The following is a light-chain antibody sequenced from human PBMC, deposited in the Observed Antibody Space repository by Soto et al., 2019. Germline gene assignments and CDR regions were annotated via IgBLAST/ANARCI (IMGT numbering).Light chain of an antibody. CDR3: QQRSDWPLT. J-gene: IGKJ4*01. V-gene: IGKV3D-20*02. CDR2: GAS. Sequence: EIVLTQSPGTLSLSPGERATLSCRASQSVSNNYLAWYQQKPGQAPRLLIYGASNRATGIPDRFSGSGSGTDFTLTISSLEPEDFAVYYCQQRSDWPLTFGGGTKVYIK. CDR1: QSVSNNY.